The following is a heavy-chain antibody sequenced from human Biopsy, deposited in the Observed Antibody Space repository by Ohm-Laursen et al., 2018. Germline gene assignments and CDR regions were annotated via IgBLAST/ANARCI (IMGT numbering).Heavy chain of an antibody. CDR2: ISPKSGGT. V-gene: IGHV1-2*02. Sequence: ASLKVSCKASGFSFTGYYIHWVRQAPGQGLEWMGWISPKSGGTNYAQKFQGNITMTKNTSMSTAYMEMSRLRSDDTAVYYCALGGVLGSQMVYAKSGMDVWGQGTTVTVSS. CDR1: GFSFTGYY. D-gene: IGHD2-8*01. CDR3: ALGGVLGSQMVYAKSGMDV. J-gene: IGHJ6*01.